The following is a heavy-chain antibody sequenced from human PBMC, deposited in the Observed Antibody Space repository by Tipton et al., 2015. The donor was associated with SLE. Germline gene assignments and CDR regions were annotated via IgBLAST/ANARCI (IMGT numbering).Heavy chain of an antibody. CDR3: ARDGSGSAHCYYYGMGV. V-gene: IGHV3-48*01. CDR1: GFTFSSYS. J-gene: IGHJ6*02. D-gene: IGHD3-10*01. Sequence: SLRLSCAASGFTFSSYSMNWVRQAPGKGLEWVSYISSSSSTIYYADSVKGRFTISRDNAKNSLYLQMNSLRAGDTAVYYSARDGSGSAHCYYYGMGVWGQGTTVAVSS. CDR2: ISSSSSTI.